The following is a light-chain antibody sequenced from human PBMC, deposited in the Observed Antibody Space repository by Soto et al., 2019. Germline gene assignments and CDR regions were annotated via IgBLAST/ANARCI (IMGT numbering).Light chain of an antibody. CDR3: QKYSSVPV. Sequence: DIQMTQSPTSLSASVGDRVTITCRASQGIRNFVAWYQQKPGKAPKLLIYAASTLHSGVPSRFSGSGAGTDFTLTINSLQPEDAATYSCQKYSSVPVFGPGTKVEIK. V-gene: IGKV1-27*01. CDR2: AAS. J-gene: IGKJ3*01. CDR1: QGIRNF.